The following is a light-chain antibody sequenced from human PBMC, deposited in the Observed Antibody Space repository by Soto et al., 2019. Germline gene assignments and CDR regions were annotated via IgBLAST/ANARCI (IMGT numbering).Light chain of an antibody. V-gene: IGKV3-15*01. CDR2: VAS. Sequence: IVMTQSPATLSVSPGERATLSCRASHSVGSNVAWYQQKPGQAPRLLIYVASTRATGIPARFSGSGSGTEFTLTISSLQSEDFAMYFCQQYNTWPPFAFGPGXKXXI. J-gene: IGKJ3*01. CDR1: HSVGSN. CDR3: QQYNTWPPFA.